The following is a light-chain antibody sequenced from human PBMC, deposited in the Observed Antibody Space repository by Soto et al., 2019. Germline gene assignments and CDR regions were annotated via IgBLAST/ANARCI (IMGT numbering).Light chain of an antibody. J-gene: IGKJ3*01. CDR1: HYINNF. CDR2: DAS. V-gene: IGKV1-33*01. CDR3: QQYDNLPLT. Sequence: DIQMTQTPSSLSASVGDRVTITCQASHYINNFLNWHHQKPGKAPNLLIYDASHLATGVPSRFSGSGSGTHFTFTISSLQPEDTATYYCQQYDNLPLTFGPRTKVDIK.